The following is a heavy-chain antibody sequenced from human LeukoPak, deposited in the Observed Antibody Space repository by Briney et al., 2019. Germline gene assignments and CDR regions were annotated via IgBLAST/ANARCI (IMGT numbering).Heavy chain of an antibody. Sequence: GGSLRLSCAASGFTFSSYGIHWVRQAPGKGLEWVAVISYDGSNKYYADSVKGRFTISRDNSKNTLYLQMNSLRAEDTAVYYCAKDQGLASGMDVWGQGTTVTVSS. CDR3: AKDQGLASGMDV. J-gene: IGHJ6*02. CDR2: ISYDGSNK. V-gene: IGHV3-30*18. CDR1: GFTFSSYG. D-gene: IGHD3-22*01.